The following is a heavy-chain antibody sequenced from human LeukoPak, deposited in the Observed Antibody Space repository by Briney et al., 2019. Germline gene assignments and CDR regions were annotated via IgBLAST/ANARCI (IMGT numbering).Heavy chain of an antibody. Sequence: SETLSLTCTVSGGSISTYYWSWIRQLPGKGLEWIGYIYYTGTSSYNPSLKSRATISVDTSKNHFSLKLSSVTAADTAVYYCARRGYFDTWGQGIPVTVSS. CDR3: ARRGYFDT. CDR2: IYYTGTS. V-gene: IGHV4-59*08. J-gene: IGHJ4*02. D-gene: IGHD2-15*01. CDR1: GGSISTYY.